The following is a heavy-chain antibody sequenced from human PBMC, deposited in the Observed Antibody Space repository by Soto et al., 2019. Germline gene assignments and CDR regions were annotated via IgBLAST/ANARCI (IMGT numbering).Heavy chain of an antibody. D-gene: IGHD4-4*01. CDR2: IIPSFGTA. Sequence: SVKVSCKASGGTFTSYDISWVRQAPGQGLEWMGGIIPSFGTANYAQKFQGRVTITADESTSTAYMELSSLRSEDTAVYYCARHHRLQYVDYWGQGTLVTVSS. CDR3: ARHHRLQYVDY. J-gene: IGHJ4*02. CDR1: GGTFTSYD. V-gene: IGHV1-69*13.